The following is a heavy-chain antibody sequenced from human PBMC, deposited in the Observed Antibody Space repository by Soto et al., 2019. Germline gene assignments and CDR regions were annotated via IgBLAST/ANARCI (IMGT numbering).Heavy chain of an antibody. CDR2: ITIRTGNT. J-gene: IGHJ4*01. Sequence: PGGSLRLSCAASGFTFSSYSMNWVRQAPGKGLEWLAYITIRTGNTVYADSVRGRFTISADNAENSVFLQMNSLRDEDTAVYFCVRDRDIYRDMVHADLWGQGALVTVSS. D-gene: IGHD5-18*01. CDR3: VRDRDIYRDMVHADL. V-gene: IGHV3-48*02. CDR1: GFTFSSYS.